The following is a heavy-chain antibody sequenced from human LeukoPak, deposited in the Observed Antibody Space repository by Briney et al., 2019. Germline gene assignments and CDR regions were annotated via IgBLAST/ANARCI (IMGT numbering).Heavy chain of an antibody. V-gene: IGHV3-30*04. D-gene: IGHD3-16*01. CDR3: ARDARQERGNYYYYYMDV. CDR2: ISRDGGNK. Sequence: GRSLRVSCTASGFLFSSSAIHWVRQAPGKGLEWVAVISRDGGNKEYAESVKGRFTLSRDNSQNTLYLQMNSLRTEDTALYYCARDARQERGNYYYYYMDVWGKGTTVTVSS. CDR1: GFLFSSSA. J-gene: IGHJ6*03.